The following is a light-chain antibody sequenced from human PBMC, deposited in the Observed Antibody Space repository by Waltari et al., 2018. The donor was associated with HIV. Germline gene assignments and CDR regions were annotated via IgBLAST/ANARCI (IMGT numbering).Light chain of an antibody. V-gene: IGLV1-44*01. CDR2: SDN. Sequence: QSVLTQSPSASGTPGPRVTISCSGSSSNIGRYAVNWYQHLPGTATQLLIYSDNQRPSGVPDRCPGSKSGTSASLASSGLQSEDEAEYYCATWDGSLSGGVFGGGTKLTVL. CDR1: SSNIGRYA. CDR3: ATWDGSLSGGV. J-gene: IGLJ2*01.